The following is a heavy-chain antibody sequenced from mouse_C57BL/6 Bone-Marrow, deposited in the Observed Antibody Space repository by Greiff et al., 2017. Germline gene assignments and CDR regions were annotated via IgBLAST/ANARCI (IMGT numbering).Heavy chain of an antibody. CDR3: ATTGVAYRYFDV. CDR2: ISSGSSTI. D-gene: IGHD1-1*01. Sequence: EVKVVESGGGLVKPGGSLKLSCAASGFTFSDYGMHWVRQAPEKGLEWVAYISSGSSTIYYADTVKGRFTISRDNAKNTLFLQMTSLRSEDTAMYYWATTGVAYRYFDVWGTGTTVTVSS. V-gene: IGHV5-17*01. J-gene: IGHJ1*03. CDR1: GFTFSDYG.